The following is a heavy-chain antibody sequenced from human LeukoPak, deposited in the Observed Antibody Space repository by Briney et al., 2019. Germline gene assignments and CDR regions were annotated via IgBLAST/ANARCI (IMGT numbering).Heavy chain of an antibody. CDR2: IYYSGST. CDR1: GGSISGYF. Sequence: SETLSLTCTVSGGSISGYFWSWIRQPPGKGLERIVYIYYSGSTKYNTSLESRVTMSVDTAKNQFSLKLASVTAADTAVYYCAREGYYDILTGYYHNWFDPWGQGTLVSVSS. D-gene: IGHD3-9*01. J-gene: IGHJ5*02. V-gene: IGHV4-59*01. CDR3: AREGYYDILTGYYHNWFDP.